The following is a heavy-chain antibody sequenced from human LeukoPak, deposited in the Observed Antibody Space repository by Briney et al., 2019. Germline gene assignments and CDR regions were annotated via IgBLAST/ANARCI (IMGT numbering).Heavy chain of an antibody. J-gene: IGHJ4*02. V-gene: IGHV4-31*03. D-gene: IGHD3-16*01. CDR3: ARDTGGGGSLYYFDY. Sequence: SETLSLTCTVSGGSISSGGYYWSWIRQHPGKGLEWIGYIYYSGSTYYNPSLKSRVTISVDTSKNQFSLKLGSVTAADTAVYYCARDTGGGGSLYYFDYWGQGTLVTVSS. CDR2: IYYSGST. CDR1: GGSISSGGYY.